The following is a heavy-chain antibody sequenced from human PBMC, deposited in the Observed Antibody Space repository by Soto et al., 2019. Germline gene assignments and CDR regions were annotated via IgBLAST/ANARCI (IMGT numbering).Heavy chain of an antibody. CDR2: ISSDGNNK. J-gene: IGHJ4*02. V-gene: IGHV3-30-3*01. D-gene: IGHD5-12*01. CDR3: ATWTLPLSWNWLQSAAGKFDY. CDR1: EFSFNNYA. Sequence: QVPLVESGGGVVRPGTSLRVSCSASEFSFNNYAVHWVRQAPGEGLEWVALISSDGNNKYYPDSVRGRFTISRDHSNNTVYLQMHSLRVDDTAVYYCATWTLPLSWNWLQSAAGKFDYWGKGTLVTVSS.